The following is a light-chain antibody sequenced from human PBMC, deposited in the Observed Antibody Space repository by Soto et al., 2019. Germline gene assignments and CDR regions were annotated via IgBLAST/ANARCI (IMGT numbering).Light chain of an antibody. J-gene: IGKJ4*01. V-gene: IGKV1-27*01. CDR3: QQYDNLPLT. CDR2: AAS. CDR1: QGISNY. Sequence: DSQMSQSPASVSAYLGDRVTDGCRASQGISNYLAWYQQKPGKVPKLLIYAASTLQSGVPSRFSGSGSGTDFTLTISSLQPEDIATYYCQQYDNLPLTFGGGTKVDIK.